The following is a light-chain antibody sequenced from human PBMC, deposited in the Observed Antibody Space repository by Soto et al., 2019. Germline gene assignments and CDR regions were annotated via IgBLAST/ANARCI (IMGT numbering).Light chain of an antibody. V-gene: IGLV1-40*01. CDR1: SSNIGAGYD. Sequence: QSVLTQPPSVSGAPGQRVTISCTGSSSNIGAGYDVHWYQQLPGTAPKLLIYGNSNRPSGVPDRFSGSKSGTSASLAITGLPADEEADYYCQSYDSRRSVVFGGGTKLTVL. CDR2: GNS. J-gene: IGLJ2*01. CDR3: QSYDSRRSVV.